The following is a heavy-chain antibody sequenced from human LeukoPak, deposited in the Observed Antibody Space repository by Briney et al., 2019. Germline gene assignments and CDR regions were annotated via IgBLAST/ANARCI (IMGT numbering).Heavy chain of an antibody. V-gene: IGHV3-53*01. J-gene: IGHJ4*02. CDR1: GFTVSSNY. CDR3: ARADRVTKRGFDY. CDR2: IYSGGST. Sequence: GGSLRLSCAASGFTVSSNYMSWVRQAPGKGLEWVSVIYSGGSTYYADSVKGRFTISRDNSKNTLYLQMNSLRAEDTAVYYCARADRVTKRGFDYWGQGTLVTVSS. D-gene: IGHD2-8*01.